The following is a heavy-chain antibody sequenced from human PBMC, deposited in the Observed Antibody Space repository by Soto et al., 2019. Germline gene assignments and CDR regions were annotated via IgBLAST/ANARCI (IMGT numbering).Heavy chain of an antibody. J-gene: IGHJ5*02. CDR2: MNPGSGDI. CDR3: ARMATFGSLNWFDP. D-gene: IGHD3-16*01. Sequence: ASVKVSCKASGYSFTNNYVTWVRQATGQGLEWMGWMNPGSGDIGYAQKFQGRVTMTRDISIATAYMELSSLRSDDTAIYYCARMATFGSLNWFDPWGQGTLVTVSS. V-gene: IGHV1-8*01. CDR1: GYSFTNNY.